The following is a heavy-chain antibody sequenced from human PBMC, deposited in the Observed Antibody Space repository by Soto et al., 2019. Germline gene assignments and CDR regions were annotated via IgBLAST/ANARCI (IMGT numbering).Heavy chain of an antibody. CDR2: INPDSGGT. V-gene: IGHV1-2*02. CDR3: RVTGVSEVDY. D-gene: IGHD3-9*01. CDR1: GYTFSGYY. Sequence: ASVKVSCKXSGYTFSGYYIHWVRQAPGQGLESLGYINPDSGGTHSAQKFQGRVTMTRDTSISTAYMELRSLRSDDTAVYYCRVTGVSEVDYWGQGTLVTVSS. J-gene: IGHJ4*02.